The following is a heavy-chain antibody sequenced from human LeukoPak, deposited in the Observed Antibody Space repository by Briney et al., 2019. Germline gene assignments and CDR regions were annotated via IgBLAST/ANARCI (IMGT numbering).Heavy chain of an antibody. V-gene: IGHV1-24*01. CDR1: GYTLTELS. D-gene: IGHD3-10*01. J-gene: IGHJ4*02. Sequence: ASVKVSCKVSGYTLTELSMHWVRQAPGKGLEWMGGFDPEDGETIYAQQFQGRVTMTEDTSTDTAYMELSSLRSEDTAVYYCATVFLWFGESRHNFDYWGQGTLVTVSS. CDR2: FDPEDGET. CDR3: ATVFLWFGESRHNFDY.